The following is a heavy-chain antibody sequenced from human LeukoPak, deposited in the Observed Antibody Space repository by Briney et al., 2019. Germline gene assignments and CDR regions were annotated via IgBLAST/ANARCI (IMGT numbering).Heavy chain of an antibody. D-gene: IGHD6-13*01. CDR3: AKGGSSSWDYFDY. CDR2: ISPISGSGGST. CDR1: GFAFSCYG. V-gene: IGHV3-23*01. Sequence: PGGSLRLSCAASGFAFSCYGMSWVRQAPGKGLEWVSTISPISGSGGSTYYADSVKGRFTISRDNSKNTLYLHMNSLRAEDTAVYYCAKGGSSSWDYFDYWGQGTLVTVSS. J-gene: IGHJ4*02.